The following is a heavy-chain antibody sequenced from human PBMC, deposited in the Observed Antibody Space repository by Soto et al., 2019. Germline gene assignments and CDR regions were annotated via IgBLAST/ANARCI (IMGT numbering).Heavy chain of an antibody. Sequence: ASVKVSCKASGYTFTGYYMHWVRQAPGQGLEWMGWINPNSGGTNYAQKFQGRVTMTRDTSISTAYMELSRLRSDDTAVYYCARDFRTPPQHGPLNWCDPWGQGTLVNV. CDR2: INPNSGGT. CDR3: ARDFRTPPQHGPLNWCDP. J-gene: IGHJ5*02. CDR1: GYTFTGYY. V-gene: IGHV1-2*02. D-gene: IGHD6-13*01.